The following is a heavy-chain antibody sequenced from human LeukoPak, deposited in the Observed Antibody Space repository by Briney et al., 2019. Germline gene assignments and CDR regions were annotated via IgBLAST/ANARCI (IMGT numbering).Heavy chain of an antibody. J-gene: IGHJ4*02. CDR1: AFTFRTYG. V-gene: IGHV3-30*18. Sequence: PGGSLRLSCAASAFTFRTYGMHWVRQAPGKGLEWVAVISYDANNKYYSDSVKGRFTISRDNSENTLYLQMDSLRAEDTAVYYCAKDRHPARTDGYYFDYWGQGTLVTVSS. D-gene: IGHD5-24*01. CDR2: ISYDANNK. CDR3: AKDRHPARTDGYYFDY.